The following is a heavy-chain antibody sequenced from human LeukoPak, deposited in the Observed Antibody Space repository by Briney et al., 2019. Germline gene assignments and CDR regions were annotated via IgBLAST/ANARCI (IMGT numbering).Heavy chain of an antibody. CDR1: GYTFTSYG. Sequence: ASVKVSCKASGYTFTSYGISWVRQAPGQGPEWMGWISAYNGNTNYAQKLQGRVTMTTDTSTSTAYMELRSLRSDDTAVYYCARVSLGLVWELRDFDYWGQGTLVTVSS. D-gene: IGHD1-26*01. V-gene: IGHV1-18*01. CDR2: ISAYNGNT. J-gene: IGHJ4*02. CDR3: ARVSLGLVWELRDFDY.